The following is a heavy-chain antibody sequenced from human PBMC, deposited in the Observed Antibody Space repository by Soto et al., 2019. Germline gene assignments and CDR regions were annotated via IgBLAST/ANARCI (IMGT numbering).Heavy chain of an antibody. D-gene: IGHD6-19*01. CDR2: ISGNGDSA. V-gene: IGHV3-23*01. CDR1: GFPFRDYA. J-gene: IGHJ4*02. CDR3: GKERRGSGWSVCNF. Sequence: VQLLESGGGLVQPGGSLRLSCAASGFPFRDYAMNWVRQAPGKGLEWFSDISGNGDSARYADSVKGRFTVSRDNSRDTLYLQMNSLRVDDTAGYYWGKERRGSGWSVCNFWGQGTLVTVSS.